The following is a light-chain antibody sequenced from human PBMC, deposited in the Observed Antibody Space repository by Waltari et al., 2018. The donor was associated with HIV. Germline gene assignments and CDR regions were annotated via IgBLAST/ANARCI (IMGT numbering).Light chain of an antibody. CDR2: EVR. Sequence: QSVLTQPAAVSGSPGQSIAVSCTGTSSDVGGYDYVSWYQQHPDKAPKLLINEVRSRPSGVSDRFSGSKSGNTASLTISGLQPEDEADYYCSSFTDNRAVIFGGGTKLTVL. CDR3: SSFTDNRAVI. J-gene: IGLJ2*01. CDR1: SSDVGGYDY. V-gene: IGLV2-14*03.